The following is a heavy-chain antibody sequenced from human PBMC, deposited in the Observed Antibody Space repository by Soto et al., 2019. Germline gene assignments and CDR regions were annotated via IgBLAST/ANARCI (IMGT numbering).Heavy chain of an antibody. CDR3: ARDGDGDYPVDY. J-gene: IGHJ4*02. CDR2: ITNDGRST. CDR1: GFTFSRYW. Sequence: EVQLVESGGGLVQPGESLRLSCAASGFTFSRYWMHWVRQGPGKGLVWVARITNDGRSTGYADSVKGRFIISRDNAKNTLYLQINSLRAEDTAVYYCARDGDGDYPVDYWGQGTLVTVSS. D-gene: IGHD4-17*01. V-gene: IGHV3-74*01.